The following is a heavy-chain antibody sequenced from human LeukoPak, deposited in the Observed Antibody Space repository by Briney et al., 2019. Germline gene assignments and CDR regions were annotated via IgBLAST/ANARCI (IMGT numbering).Heavy chain of an antibody. Sequence: PGGSLRLSCAASGFTFSSYAMSWVRQAPGKGLEWVTAISGSGGSTYNADSVKGRFTISRDNSENTLYLQMNSLRAEDTAVYYCAKERYINGWALFDYWGQGTLVTVSS. V-gene: IGHV3-23*01. CDR1: GFTFSSYA. CDR3: AKERYINGWALFDY. J-gene: IGHJ4*02. CDR2: ISGSGGST. D-gene: IGHD6-19*01.